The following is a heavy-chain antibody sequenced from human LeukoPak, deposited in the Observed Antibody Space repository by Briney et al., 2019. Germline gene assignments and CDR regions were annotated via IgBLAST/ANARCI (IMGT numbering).Heavy chain of an antibody. J-gene: IGHJ4*02. CDR1: GGSLSSSSYY. V-gene: IGHV4-39*07. CDR2: IYYSGST. Sequence: SETLSLTCTVSGGSLSSSSYYWGWIRQPPGKGLEWIGSIYYSGSTYYNPSLKSRVTISVDTSKNQFSLKLSSVTAADTAVYYCARTKWIQLWSFDYWGQGTLVTVSS. D-gene: IGHD5-18*01. CDR3: ARTKWIQLWSFDY.